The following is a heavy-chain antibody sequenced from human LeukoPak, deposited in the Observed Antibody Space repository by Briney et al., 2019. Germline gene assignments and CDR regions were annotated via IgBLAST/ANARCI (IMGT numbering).Heavy chain of an antibody. V-gene: IGHV3-66*01. CDR2: IYSGGST. D-gene: IGHD2-2*01. CDR3: ARDWGCTDTRCYLGMDV. CDR1: GFTVSSNY. Sequence: GGSLRLSCAASGFTVSSNYMKWVRQAPGKGLEWVSVIYSGGSTYYADSVKGRFTISRDNSKNTLYLQMNSLRAEDTAVYYCARDWGCTDTRCYLGMDVWGQGTTVTVSS. J-gene: IGHJ6*02.